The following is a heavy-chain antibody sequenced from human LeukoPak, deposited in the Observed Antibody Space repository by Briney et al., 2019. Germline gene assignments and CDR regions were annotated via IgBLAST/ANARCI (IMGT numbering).Heavy chain of an antibody. J-gene: IGHJ3*02. Sequence: ASVKVSCKASGYTVTGSYMHWVRQSPGQGLEWMGWINPNSGGTDYAQKCQGRSTMTSDTSISTPYMELSRLRSDDTPVYYCARGSHTYYYDSSGYYPHPFDIWGQGTMVTVSS. CDR3: ARGSHTYYYDSSGYYPHPFDI. CDR1: GYTVTGSY. V-gene: IGHV1-2*02. D-gene: IGHD3-22*01. CDR2: INPNSGGT.